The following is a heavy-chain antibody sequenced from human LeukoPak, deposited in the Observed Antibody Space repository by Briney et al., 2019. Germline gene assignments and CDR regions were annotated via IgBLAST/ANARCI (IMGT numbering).Heavy chain of an antibody. CDR3: ARDHWGIVENGYDYFYYDMDV. CDR1: GGSFSTSG. D-gene: IGHD7-27*01. Sequence: SVKVSCKASGGSFSTSGFSWVRQAPGQRLEWMGGVIPIYGTPSYAQKFQGRVTITTDESTSTAYMELSSLRSEDTAVYYCARDHWGIVENGYDYFYYDMDVWGQGTTVTVSS. V-gene: IGHV1-69*05. CDR2: VIPIYGTP. J-gene: IGHJ6*02.